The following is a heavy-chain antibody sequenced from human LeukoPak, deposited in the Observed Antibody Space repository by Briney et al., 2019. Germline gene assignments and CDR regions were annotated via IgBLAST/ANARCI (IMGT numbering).Heavy chain of an antibody. CDR1: GYTLTELS. CDR2: FDPEDGET. CDR3: VTRMVRGVITPDAFDI. Sequence: ASVKVSCKVSGYTLTELSMHWVRQAPGKGLEWMGGFDPEDGETIYAQKFQGRVTMTEDTSTDTAYMELSSLRSEDTAVYYCVTRMVRGVITPDAFDIWGQGTMVTVSS. V-gene: IGHV1-24*01. D-gene: IGHD3-10*01. J-gene: IGHJ3*02.